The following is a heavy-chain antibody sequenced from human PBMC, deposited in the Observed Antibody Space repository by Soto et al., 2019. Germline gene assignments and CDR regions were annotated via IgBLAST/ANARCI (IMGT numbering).Heavy chain of an antibody. Sequence: GGSLRLSCAASGFTFSSYAMSWVRQAPGKGLEWVSAISGSGGSTYYADSVKGRFTISRDNSKNTLYLQMNSLRAEDTAVYYCASSRDIVVVPAALDYWGQGTLVTVSS. V-gene: IGHV3-23*01. CDR2: ISGSGGST. CDR1: GFTFSSYA. D-gene: IGHD2-2*01. J-gene: IGHJ4*02. CDR3: ASSRDIVVVPAALDY.